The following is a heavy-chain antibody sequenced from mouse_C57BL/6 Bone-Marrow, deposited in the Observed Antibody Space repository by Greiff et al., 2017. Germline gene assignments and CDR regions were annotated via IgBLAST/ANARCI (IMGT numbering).Heavy chain of an antibody. CDR1: GFSFNTYA. CDR2: VRSKSNNYAT. CDR3: VRDTYYSAMDY. Sequence: EVKLMESGGGLVQPKGSLKLSCAASGFSFNTYAMNWVRQAPGKGLEWVARVRSKSNNYATYYADSVKDRFTISRDDSESMLYLQMNNLKAEDTAMYYCVRDTYYSAMDYWGQGTSVTVSS. V-gene: IGHV10-1*01. J-gene: IGHJ4*01.